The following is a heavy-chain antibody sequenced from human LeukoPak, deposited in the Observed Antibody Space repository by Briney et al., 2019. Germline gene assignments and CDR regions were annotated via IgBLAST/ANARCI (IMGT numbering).Heavy chain of an antibody. D-gene: IGHD5-24*01. CDR1: GGSLSGYY. Sequence: SETLSLTCAVYGGSLSGYYWTWIRQPPGKGLEWIGEIKQSERTNYNPSLKSRVTISIDTSKNQFSLKLTSVTAADTAVYYCAREGLKNVHNPLGYWGQGALVTVPS. V-gene: IGHV4-34*01. J-gene: IGHJ4*02. CDR2: IKQSERT. CDR3: AREGLKNVHNPLGY.